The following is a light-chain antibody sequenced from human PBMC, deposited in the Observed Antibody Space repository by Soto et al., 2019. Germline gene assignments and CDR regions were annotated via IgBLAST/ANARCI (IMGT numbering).Light chain of an antibody. J-gene: IGKJ5*01. CDR2: GAS. V-gene: IGKV3-15*01. CDR1: ESDSSN. Sequence: EIVMTQSPATLSVSPGERATLSCRASESDSSNLAWYQQKPGQAARLLIYGASTRATGIPARFSGSGSGTEFTLTISNLQSEDFAVYYCQQYNNWLITFGQGTRLEI. CDR3: QQYNNWLIT.